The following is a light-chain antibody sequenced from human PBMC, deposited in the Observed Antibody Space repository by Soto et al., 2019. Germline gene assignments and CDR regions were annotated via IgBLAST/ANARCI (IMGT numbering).Light chain of an antibody. CDR2: EVR. J-gene: IGLJ3*02. V-gene: IGLV2-14*01. CDR3: SSYTGSSTLV. CDR1: SSDVGGYNY. Sequence: QSVLTQPASVSGSPGQSITISCTGTSSDVGGYNYVSWYQQHPGKAPKLMIYEVRNRPSGVSNRFSGSKSDNTASLTISGLQAEDEADYYCSSYTGSSTLVFGGGTKVTVL.